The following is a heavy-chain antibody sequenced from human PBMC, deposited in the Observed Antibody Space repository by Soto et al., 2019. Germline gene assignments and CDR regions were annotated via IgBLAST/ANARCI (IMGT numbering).Heavy chain of an antibody. Sequence: QVQLVQSGAEVKKPGSSVKVSCKASGGTFSSYAISWVRQAPGQGLEWMGGIIPIFGTANYAQKFQGRVTITADKPTSTAYMELSSLRSEDTAVYYCAREARGVITTYYSYGMDVWGQGTTVTVSS. CDR3: AREARGVITTYYSYGMDV. CDR1: GGTFSSYA. J-gene: IGHJ6*02. CDR2: IIPIFGTA. V-gene: IGHV1-69*06. D-gene: IGHD3-10*01.